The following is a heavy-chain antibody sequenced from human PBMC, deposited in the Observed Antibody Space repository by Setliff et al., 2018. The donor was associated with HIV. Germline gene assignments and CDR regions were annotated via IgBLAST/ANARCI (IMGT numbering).Heavy chain of an antibody. CDR2: INPSGGST. CDR3: ARWYGFHSSSSVLGF. V-gene: IGHV1-46*01. D-gene: IGHD6-6*01. J-gene: IGHJ4*02. CDR1: GYTFTSYH. Sequence: GASVKVSCKASGYTFTSYHMYWVRQAPGQGLEWMGSINPSGGSTSYAQRFQGRVTMTRDTSTSTVYMELSSLRSEDTAVYYCARWYGFHSSSSVLGFWGQGTLVTVSS.